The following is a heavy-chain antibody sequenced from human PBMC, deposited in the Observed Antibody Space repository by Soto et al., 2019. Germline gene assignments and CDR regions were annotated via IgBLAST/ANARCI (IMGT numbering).Heavy chain of an antibody. D-gene: IGHD6-25*01. V-gene: IGHV4-30-2*01. CDR3: AREKRAVFDP. Sequence: SETLSLTCTVSGGSISSGGYSWSWIRQPPGKGLEWIGYIYDSGGAYYNPSLKGRVTISADLSKNQFSLTLTSGTAADTAKYYCAREKRAVFDPWGQGYLVTVSS. CDR2: IYDSGGA. CDR1: GGSISSGGYS. J-gene: IGHJ5*02.